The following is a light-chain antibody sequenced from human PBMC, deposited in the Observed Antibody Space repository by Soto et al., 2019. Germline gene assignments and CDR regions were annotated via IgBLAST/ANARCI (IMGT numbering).Light chain of an antibody. V-gene: IGLV2-14*01. Sequence: QSVLTQPASVSGSPGQSITISCTGTSSDIGAYNSVSWYQQHPPKAPKLMIFEVTNRPSGISHRFSGSTSGNTASLTISGLLPEDEADYYCSSYTRGNTYVFGTGTKVTVL. CDR2: EVT. CDR1: SSDIGAYNS. CDR3: SSYTRGNTYV. J-gene: IGLJ1*01.